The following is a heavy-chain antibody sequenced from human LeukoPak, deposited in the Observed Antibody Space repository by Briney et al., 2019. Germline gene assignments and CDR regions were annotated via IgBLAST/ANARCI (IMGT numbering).Heavy chain of an antibody. CDR2: IYYSGST. J-gene: IGHJ3*02. CDR3: ARIVGAGDAFDI. Sequence: SETLSLTCTVSGGSISSGDYYWSWIRQPPGKDLEWIGYIYYSGSTYYNPSLKSRVTISVDTSKNQFSLKLSSVTAADTAVYYCARIVGAGDAFDIWGQGTMVTVSS. D-gene: IGHD1-26*01. CDR1: GGSISSGDYY. V-gene: IGHV4-30-4*08.